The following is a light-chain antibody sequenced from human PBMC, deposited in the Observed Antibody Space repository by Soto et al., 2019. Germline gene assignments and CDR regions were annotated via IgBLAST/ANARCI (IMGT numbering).Light chain of an antibody. CDR3: SSYTRSSSLV. V-gene: IGLV2-14*01. J-gene: IGLJ1*01. CDR1: SSDVGGYNY. Sequence: QSALTQPASVSGSPGQSITISCTGTSSDVGGYNYVSWYQQHPGKAPKLMIYEVSNRPSGVSNRFSGSKSGNTASLTISGLQAEDEADNYCSSYTRSSSLVFGTGTKLTLL. CDR2: EVS.